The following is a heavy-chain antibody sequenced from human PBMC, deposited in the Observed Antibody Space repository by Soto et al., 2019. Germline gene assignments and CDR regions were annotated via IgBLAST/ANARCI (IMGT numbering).Heavy chain of an antibody. V-gene: IGHV4-39*02. Sequence: GSLRLSCAASGFTFSSYAMSWIRQPPGKGLEWIGSIYYGGSTYYNPSLKSRVTISVDTSKNQFSLKLSSVTAADTAVYYCARDKITGLFDYWGQGTLVTVSS. J-gene: IGHJ4*02. CDR1: GFTFSSYA. CDR2: IYYGGST. D-gene: IGHD2-8*02. CDR3: ARDKITGLFDY.